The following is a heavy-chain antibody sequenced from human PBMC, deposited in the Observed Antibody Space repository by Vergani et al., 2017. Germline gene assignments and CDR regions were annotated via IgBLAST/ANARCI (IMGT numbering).Heavy chain of an antibody. Sequence: QVQLVESGGGVVQPGRSLRLSCAASGFTFSSYAMHWVRQAPGKGLEWVAVISYDGSNKYYADSVKGRFTISRDNSKNTLYLQMNSLRAEDTAVYYCARDGPNYDFWSGYSDYWGQGTLVTVSS. CDR2: ISYDGSNK. J-gene: IGHJ4*02. CDR1: GFTFSSYA. CDR3: ARDGPNYDFWSGYSDY. V-gene: IGHV3-30-3*01. D-gene: IGHD3-3*01.